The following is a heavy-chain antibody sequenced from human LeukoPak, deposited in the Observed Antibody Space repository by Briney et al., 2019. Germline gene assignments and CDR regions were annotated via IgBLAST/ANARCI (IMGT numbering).Heavy chain of an antibody. D-gene: IGHD3-16*01. J-gene: IGHJ6*03. CDR3: ARYVQEYYYYYMDV. V-gene: IGHV4-4*09. Sequence: SETLSLTCTVSGGSISSYYWSWIRQPPGKGLEWIGYIYTSGSTNYNPSLKSRVTISVDTSKNQLSLKLSSVTAADTAVYYCARYVQEYYYYYMDVWGKGTTVTVSS. CDR2: IYTSGST. CDR1: GGSISSYY.